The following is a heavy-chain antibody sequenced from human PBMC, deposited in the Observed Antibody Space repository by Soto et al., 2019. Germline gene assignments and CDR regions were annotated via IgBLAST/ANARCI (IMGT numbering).Heavy chain of an antibody. V-gene: IGHV4-59*01. CDR3: ARAHSYYYGSGSYSSWFDS. CDR1: GGSISSYY. D-gene: IGHD3-10*01. CDR2: IYYSGST. Sequence: SETLSLTCTVSGGSISSYYWSLIRQPPGKGLEWIGYIYYSGSTNYNPSLKSRVTISVDTSKNQFSLKLSSVTAADTAVYYCARAHSYYYGSGSYSSWFDSWGQGTLVTVSA. J-gene: IGHJ5*01.